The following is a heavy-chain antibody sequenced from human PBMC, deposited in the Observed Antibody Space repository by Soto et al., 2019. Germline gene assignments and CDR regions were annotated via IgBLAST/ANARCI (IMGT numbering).Heavy chain of an antibody. CDR1: GGSISSYY. D-gene: IGHD5-12*01. V-gene: IGHV4-59*01. CDR3: ARVPSSGYDYYFDY. J-gene: IGHJ4*02. CDR2: IYYSGST. Sequence: SETLSLTCTVSGGSISSYYWSWIRQPPGKGLEWIGYIYYSGSTNYNPPLKSRVTISVDTSKNQFSLKLSSVTAADTAVYYCARVPSSGYDYYFDYWGQGTLVTVSS.